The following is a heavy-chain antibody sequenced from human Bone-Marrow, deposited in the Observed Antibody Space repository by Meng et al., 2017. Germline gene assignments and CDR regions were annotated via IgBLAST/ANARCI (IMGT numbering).Heavy chain of an antibody. V-gene: IGHV3-30*01. CDR2: VSSDGSSK. Sequence: GGSLRLSCAASEFTFSNYAMHWVRQAPGKGLEWVAVVSSDGSSKDYADSVKGRFTISRDNSQNTLYLEMNSLRVEDTAVYYCTRDFRPLLLTLPDMDVWGQGTTVTVSS. CDR1: EFTFSNYA. D-gene: IGHD2-2*01. J-gene: IGHJ6*02. CDR3: TRDFRPLLLTLPDMDV.